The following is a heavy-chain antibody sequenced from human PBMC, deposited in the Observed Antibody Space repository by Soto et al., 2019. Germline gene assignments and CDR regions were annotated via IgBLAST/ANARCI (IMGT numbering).Heavy chain of an antibody. V-gene: IGHV4-39*01. CDR1: GGSISSSSYY. Sequence: SETLSLTCTVSGGSISSSSYYWGWIRQPPGKGLEWIGSIYYSGSTYYNPSLKSRVTISVDTSKNQFSLKLSSVTAADTAVYYCARPVAGVAVYWGQGTRVTVSS. J-gene: IGHJ4*02. D-gene: IGHD2-15*01. CDR3: ARPVAGVAVY. CDR2: IYYSGST.